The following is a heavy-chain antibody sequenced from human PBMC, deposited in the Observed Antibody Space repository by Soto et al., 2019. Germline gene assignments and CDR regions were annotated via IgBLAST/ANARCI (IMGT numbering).Heavy chain of an antibody. CDR1: GFTFSSYA. D-gene: IGHD2-15*01. CDR3: AKGGDDCSGGTCYYYYYGMDV. Sequence: EVQLLESGGGLVQPGGSLRLSCAASGFTFSSYAMSWVRQAPGKGLEWVSAISGSGGNTYYADSVKGRFTISRDNSKNMLSLQMNSLRAEDTAVYYCAKGGDDCSGGTCYYYYYGMDVWGQGTTVTVSS. J-gene: IGHJ6*02. V-gene: IGHV3-23*01. CDR2: ISGSGGNT.